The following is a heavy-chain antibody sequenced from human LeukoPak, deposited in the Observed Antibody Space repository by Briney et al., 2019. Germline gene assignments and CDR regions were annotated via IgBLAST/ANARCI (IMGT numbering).Heavy chain of an antibody. V-gene: IGHV4-59*12. J-gene: IGHJ4*02. CDR2: IYYSGST. CDR3: ARGKPLLWFGELLPLFDY. Sequence: SETLSLTCTVSGGSISSYYWSWIRQPPGKGLEWIGYIYYSGSTNYNPSLKSRVTISVDTSKNQFSLKLSSVTAADTAVYYCARGKPLLWFGELLPLFDYWGQGTLVTVSS. CDR1: GGSISSYY. D-gene: IGHD3-10*01.